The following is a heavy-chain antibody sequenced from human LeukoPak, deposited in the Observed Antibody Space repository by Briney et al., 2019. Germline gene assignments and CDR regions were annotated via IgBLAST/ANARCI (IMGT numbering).Heavy chain of an antibody. CDR3: ASLEGSGSYSLFGY. Sequence: PSETLSLTCTVSGGSISSSSYYWGWIRQPPGKGLEWIGSIYYSGSTYYNPSLKSRVTISVDTSKNQFSLKLSSVTAADTAVYYCASLEGSGSYSLFGYWGQGTLVTVSS. CDR2: IYYSGST. V-gene: IGHV4-39*01. D-gene: IGHD1-26*01. J-gene: IGHJ4*02. CDR1: GGSISSSSYY.